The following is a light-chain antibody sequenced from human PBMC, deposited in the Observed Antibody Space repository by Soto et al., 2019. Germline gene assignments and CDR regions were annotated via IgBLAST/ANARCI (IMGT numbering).Light chain of an antibody. CDR1: QSVSSSY. Sequence: DIVLTQSPGPLSLSPGERATLSCRASQSVSSSYLAWYQQKPGQVPRLLIYGTSRRVSGIPARFSGSGSGTEFTLTISGLQSEDAAVYYCQQASNWPRTLGQGTKVDIK. CDR3: QQASNWPRT. V-gene: IGKV3-20*01. CDR2: GTS. J-gene: IGKJ1*01.